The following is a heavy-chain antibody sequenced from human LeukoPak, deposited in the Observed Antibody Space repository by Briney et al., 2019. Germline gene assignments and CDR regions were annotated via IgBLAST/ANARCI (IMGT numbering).Heavy chain of an antibody. CDR1: GGSNSIYY. CDR3: ARVGTYSSGSYLSWLDY. CDR2: IHYSVST. J-gene: IGHJ4*02. D-gene: IGHD3-10*01. Sequence: NASETLSLTCILSGGSNSIYYGSWIRQPPEKGLEWIGYIHYSVSTNYNHSLKSRVTISADTSKNQFSLKLSSVTAAGTAVYYCARVGTYSSGSYLSWLDYWGQGTLVTVSS. V-gene: IGHV4-59*01.